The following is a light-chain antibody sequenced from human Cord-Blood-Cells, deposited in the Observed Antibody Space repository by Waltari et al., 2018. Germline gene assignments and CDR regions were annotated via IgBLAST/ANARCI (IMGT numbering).Light chain of an antibody. Sequence: QSALTQPASVSGSPGQSITISCTGTRSDVGSYNLVSWYQQHPGKASKLMSYEGSKRPSGVSNRFSGSKSCNTASLTISGLQAEDEADYYCCSYAGSSTSWVFGGGTKLTVL. V-gene: IGLV2-23*01. CDR1: RSDVGSYNL. J-gene: IGLJ3*02. CDR3: CSYAGSSTSWV. CDR2: EGS.